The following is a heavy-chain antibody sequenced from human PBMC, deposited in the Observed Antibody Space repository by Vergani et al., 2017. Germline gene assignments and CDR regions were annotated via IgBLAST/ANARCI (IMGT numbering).Heavy chain of an antibody. Sequence: QVQLVQSGAEVKKPGASVKVSCKASGYPFTSYDINWVRQATGQGLEWMGWMNPNSGNPGYAQKFQGRVTMTRNTSISTAYMELSSLRSEDTAVYYCARGGLRFLEWFHYYGMDVWGQGTTVTVSS. V-gene: IGHV1-8*01. J-gene: IGHJ6*02. CDR1: GYPFTSYD. CDR2: MNPNSGNP. CDR3: ARGGLRFLEWFHYYGMDV. D-gene: IGHD3-3*01.